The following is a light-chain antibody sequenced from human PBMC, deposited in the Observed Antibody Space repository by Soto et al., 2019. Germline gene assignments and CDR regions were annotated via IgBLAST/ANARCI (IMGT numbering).Light chain of an antibody. Sequence: DIQMTQSPSSLSASVGDRVTITCRASQGIINYLTWIQQKPGKAPKTLINTASSLQSGVPSKFSGSVYGTEFTLTISSLQPQDFATYYCPQYNSYPITFGQGTRLEIK. CDR2: TAS. J-gene: IGKJ5*01. CDR1: QGIINY. V-gene: IGKV1-16*02. CDR3: PQYNSYPIT.